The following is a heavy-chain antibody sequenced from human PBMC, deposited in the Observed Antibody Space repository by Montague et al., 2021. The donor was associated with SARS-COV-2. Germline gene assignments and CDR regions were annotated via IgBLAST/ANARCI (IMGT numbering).Heavy chain of an antibody. CDR1: GGSISNYY. Sequence: SETLSLTCTVSGGSISNYYWSWIRQPPGKGLEWIAYIYYSGNTNFNPSLKSRVTISVDTSKNQFSLKLSSVTAADTAVYYCASHHPVGGVRPWGQGTLATVSS. J-gene: IGHJ5*02. D-gene: IGHD2-15*01. CDR3: ASHHPVGGVRP. V-gene: IGHV4-59*08. CDR2: IYYSGNT.